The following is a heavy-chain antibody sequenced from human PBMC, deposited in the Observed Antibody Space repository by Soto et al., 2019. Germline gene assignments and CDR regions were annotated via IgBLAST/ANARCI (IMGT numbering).Heavy chain of an antibody. CDR2: IWYDGSNK. J-gene: IGHJ4*02. V-gene: IGHV3-33*01. D-gene: IGHD6-19*01. CDR3: ARDGITPLTGYSSGWYLGY. CDR1: GFTFSSYG. Sequence: QVQLVESGGGVVQPGRSLRLSCAASGFTFSSYGMHWVRQAPGKGLEWAAVIWYDGSNKYYADSVKGRFTISRDNSKNTLYLQMNSLRAEDTAVYYCARDGITPLTGYSSGWYLGYWGQGTLVTVSS.